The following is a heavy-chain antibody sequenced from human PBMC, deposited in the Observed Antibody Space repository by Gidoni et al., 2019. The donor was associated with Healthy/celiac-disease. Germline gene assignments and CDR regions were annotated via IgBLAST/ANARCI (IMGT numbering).Heavy chain of an antibody. Sequence: QLQLQESGPGLVKPSETLSLTCTVSGGSISSSSSYWGWIRQPPGKGLEWIGSIYYSGSTYYNPSLKSRVTISVDTSKNQFPLKLSSVTAADTAVYYCARDRETYYDFWSGYYTGSYFDYWGQGTLVTVSS. V-gene: IGHV4-39*07. D-gene: IGHD3-3*01. CDR1: GGSISSSSSY. CDR2: IYYSGST. CDR3: ARDRETYYDFWSGYYTGSYFDY. J-gene: IGHJ4*02.